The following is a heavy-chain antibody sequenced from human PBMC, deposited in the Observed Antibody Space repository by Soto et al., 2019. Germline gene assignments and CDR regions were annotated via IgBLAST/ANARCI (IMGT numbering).Heavy chain of an antibody. D-gene: IGHD7-27*01. CDR1: GFTFSVFA. Sequence: EVQLLESGGGLVQPGGSLRLSCAASGFTFSVFAMSWVRQAPGKGLELVSTISGRGENTYYADSVKGRFTISRDNSKNTLYLQMTSRRGEDTAVYYCAKDRGTGDYGVNAVDIWGQGTMVTVAS. CDR2: ISGRGENT. J-gene: IGHJ3*02. V-gene: IGHV3-23*01. CDR3: AKDRGTGDYGVNAVDI.